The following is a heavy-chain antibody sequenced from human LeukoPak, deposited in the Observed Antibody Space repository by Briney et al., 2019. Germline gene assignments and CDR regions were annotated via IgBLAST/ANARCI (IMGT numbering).Heavy chain of an antibody. CDR3: ARDVVVVPAAIHYGMDV. CDR1: GGSFSDYF. Sequence: SETLSLTCAVYGGSFSDYFWGWIRQPPGKGLEWIGEIKHSGRTYYNPSLKSRVTISVDTSKNQFSLNLSSVTAADTAVYYCARDVVVVPAAIHYGMDVWGQGTTVTVSS. V-gene: IGHV4-34*01. D-gene: IGHD2-2*01. J-gene: IGHJ6*02. CDR2: IKHSGRT.